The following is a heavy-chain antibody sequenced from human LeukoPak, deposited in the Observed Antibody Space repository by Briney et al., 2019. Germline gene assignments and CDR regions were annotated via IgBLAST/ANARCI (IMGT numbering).Heavy chain of an antibody. V-gene: IGHV4-4*07. CDR2: ISTSGST. D-gene: IGHD6-13*01. Sequence: SETLSLTCTVSGGSINNYYWSWIRQPAGRGLEWIGRISTSGSTNYNPALRSRVTMSVDTSTNQFSLKLSSVTAADTAVYYCAREGSSKADYDAFDIWGQGTMVTVSS. J-gene: IGHJ3*02. CDR3: AREGSSKADYDAFDI. CDR1: GGSINNYY.